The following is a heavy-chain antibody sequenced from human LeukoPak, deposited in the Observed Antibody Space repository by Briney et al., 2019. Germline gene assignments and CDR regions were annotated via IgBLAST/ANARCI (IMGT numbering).Heavy chain of an antibody. CDR3: ARGFVVYYDFWRVRNNYFDY. Sequence: SVKVSCKASGGTFSSYAISWVRQAPGQGLEWMGGIIPIFGTANYAQKFQGRVTITADESTSTACMELSSLRSEDTAVYYCARGFVVYYDFWRVRNNYFDYWGQGTLVTVSS. J-gene: IGHJ4*02. CDR2: IIPIFGTA. D-gene: IGHD3-3*01. V-gene: IGHV1-69*13. CDR1: GGTFSSYA.